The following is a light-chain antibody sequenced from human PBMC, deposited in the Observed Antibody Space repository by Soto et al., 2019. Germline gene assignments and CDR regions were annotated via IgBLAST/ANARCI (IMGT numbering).Light chain of an antibody. CDR3: QQYHNWPPQYT. CDR1: QGISNY. CDR2: AAS. Sequence: DIQMTQSPSSLSASVGDRVTITCRASQGISNYLAWYQQKPGKVPKLLIYAASTLQSGVPSRFSGSGSGTDFTLTISSLQPEDVATYYCQQYHNWPPQYTFGQGTKLQIK. V-gene: IGKV1-27*01. J-gene: IGKJ2*01.